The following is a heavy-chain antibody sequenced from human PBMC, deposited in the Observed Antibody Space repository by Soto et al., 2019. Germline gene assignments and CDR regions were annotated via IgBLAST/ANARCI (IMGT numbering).Heavy chain of an antibody. CDR2: IIPIFGTA. CDR3: ATTPPVGGYYYYGMDV. V-gene: IGHV1-69*13. D-gene: IGHD1-26*01. CDR1: GGSFSSYI. J-gene: IGHJ6*02. Sequence: SVKVSCKASGGSFSSYIVSWVRQAPGQGLEWMGGIIPIFGTANYAQKFQGRVTITADESTSTAYMELSSLRSEDTAVYYCATTPPVGGYYYYGMDVWSQGTTVTVSS.